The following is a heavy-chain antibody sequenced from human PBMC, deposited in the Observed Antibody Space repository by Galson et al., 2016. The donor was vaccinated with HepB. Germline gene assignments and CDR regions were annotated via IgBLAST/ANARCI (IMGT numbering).Heavy chain of an antibody. V-gene: IGHV4-39*01. CDR1: GGSIDSTSYY. CDR3: ARHDYGDSFDY. J-gene: IGHJ4*02. Sequence: SETLSLTCTVSGGSIDSTSYYWGWIRQPPGKGLEWIGSVYYSGSTFYNPSLESRVTISVDTSTRQFSLKLSSVTAADTAVYYCARHDYGDSFDYWGQGTLVAVSS. D-gene: IGHD4-17*01. CDR2: VYYSGST.